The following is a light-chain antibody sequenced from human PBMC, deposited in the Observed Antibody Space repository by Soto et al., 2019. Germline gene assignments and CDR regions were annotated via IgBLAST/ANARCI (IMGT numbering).Light chain of an antibody. Sequence: DSQMTQSPSSLSAYVGDRVPITCRASQGIANYLAWYQQKPGKGPKLLIYAAATLQSGVPSRFSGSGSATEFTLTICSLQPDDFATYYCQQYNNYWTFGQGTKVDIK. CDR3: QQYNNYWT. CDR2: AAA. J-gene: IGKJ1*01. V-gene: IGKV1-27*01. CDR1: QGIANY.